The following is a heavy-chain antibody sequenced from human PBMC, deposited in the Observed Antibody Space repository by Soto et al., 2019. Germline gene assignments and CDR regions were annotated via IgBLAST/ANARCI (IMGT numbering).Heavy chain of an antibody. J-gene: IGHJ4*02. CDR1: GFTFSSYA. V-gene: IGHV3-23*01. CDR3: ASRSSSWYFDY. D-gene: IGHD6-13*01. CDR2: ISGSDGST. Sequence: EVQLLESGGGLVQPGGSLRLSCAASGFTFSSYAMNWVRQAPGKGLEWVSVISGSDGSTYYADSVKGRFTISRDNSKNTLNLQMNSLRAEDTAVYYFASRSSSWYFDYWGQGTLVTVSS.